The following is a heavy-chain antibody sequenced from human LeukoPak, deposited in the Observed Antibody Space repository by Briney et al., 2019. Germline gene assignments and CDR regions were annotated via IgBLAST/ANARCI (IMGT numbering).Heavy chain of an antibody. D-gene: IGHD3-10*01. J-gene: IGHJ4*02. Sequence: GGSLRLPCAASGFTFSSYEMNWVRQAPGKGLEWVSYISSSGSTIYYADSVKGRFTISRDNAKNSLYLQMNSLRAEDTALYYCAREDGSGSYDYWGQGTLVTVSS. V-gene: IGHV3-48*03. CDR2: ISSSGSTI. CDR3: AREDGSGSYDY. CDR1: GFTFSSYE.